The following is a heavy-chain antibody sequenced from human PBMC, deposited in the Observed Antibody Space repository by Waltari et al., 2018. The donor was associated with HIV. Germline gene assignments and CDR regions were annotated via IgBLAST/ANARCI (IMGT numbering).Heavy chain of an antibody. Sequence: EVQLVESGGGLVQPGGSLRLSCSASGFTFSSYAMHWVRQAPGKGLEYVSAISKNGDSTYYADSVKGRFTISRDNSKNTLNLQMSSLRAEDTAVYYCVKEGGYCSGGRCYYYGMDVWGQGTTVTVSS. CDR1: GFTFSSYA. V-gene: IGHV3-64D*06. CDR2: ISKNGDST. CDR3: VKEGGYCSGGRCYYYGMDV. J-gene: IGHJ6*02. D-gene: IGHD2-15*01.